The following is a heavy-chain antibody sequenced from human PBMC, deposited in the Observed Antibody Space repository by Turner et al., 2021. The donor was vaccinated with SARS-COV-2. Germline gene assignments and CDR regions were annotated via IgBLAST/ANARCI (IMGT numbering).Heavy chain of an antibody. Sequence: QVKLVESGGGLVQPGGSLRLSCPASGFTFTSYARHRVRQGPGKGLEWVAVISYEGSNKYYADSVKGRFTISRDNSKNTLYLKMNSLRAEDTAVYYCARDVLKKEVAGTSDNWFDPWGQGTLVTVSS. V-gene: IGHV3-30*04. CDR3: ARDVLKKEVAGTSDNWFDP. J-gene: IGHJ5*02. D-gene: IGHD6-19*01. CDR1: GFTFTSYA. CDR2: ISYEGSNK.